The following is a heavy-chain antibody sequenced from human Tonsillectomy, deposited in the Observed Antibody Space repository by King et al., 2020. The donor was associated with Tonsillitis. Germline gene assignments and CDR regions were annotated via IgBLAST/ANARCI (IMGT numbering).Heavy chain of an antibody. CDR2: IKSKTDGGTT. CDR1: GFTFSNAW. V-gene: IGHV3-15*07. J-gene: IGHJ3*02. Sequence: VQLVESGGGLVKPGGSLRLSCAASGFTFSNAWMNWVRQAPGKGLEWVGRIKSKTDGGTTDYAAPVKGRFTISRDDSKNTLYLQMNSLKTEDTAVYYCTTDTSSGYYYGRNAFDIWGQGTMVTVSS. CDR3: TTDTSSGYYYGRNAFDI. D-gene: IGHD3-22*01.